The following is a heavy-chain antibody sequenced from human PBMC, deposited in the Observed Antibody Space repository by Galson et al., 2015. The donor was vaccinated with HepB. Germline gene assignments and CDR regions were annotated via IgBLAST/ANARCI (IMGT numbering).Heavy chain of an antibody. V-gene: IGHV3-23*01. Sequence: SLRLSCAASGFTFSSFAMSWVRQPPGKGLEWVSSISKSAPVTYYVDSVKGRFTISRGASKSTLYLQMNGLRAEDTAIYYCATGFKLAGAAWGQGTLVTVSS. CDR3: ATGFKLAGAA. D-gene: IGHD6-19*01. J-gene: IGHJ5*02. CDR2: ISKSAPVT. CDR1: GFTFSSFA.